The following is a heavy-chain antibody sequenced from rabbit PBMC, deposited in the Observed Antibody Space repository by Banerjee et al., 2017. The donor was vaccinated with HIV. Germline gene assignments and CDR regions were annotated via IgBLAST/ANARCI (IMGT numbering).Heavy chain of an antibody. CDR3: ARESYASSGYWGL. V-gene: IGHV1S47*01. Sequence: QEQLVESGGGLVQPEGSLALTCKASGFDFSSNAMCWVRQAPGKRPEWIACIYNGDGSTYYASWVNGRFTISRTTTTVTLQMTSLTAADTATYFCARESYASSGYWGLWGPGTLVTVS. CDR1: GFDFSSNA. CDR2: IYNGDGST. J-gene: IGHJ4*01. D-gene: IGHD1-1*01.